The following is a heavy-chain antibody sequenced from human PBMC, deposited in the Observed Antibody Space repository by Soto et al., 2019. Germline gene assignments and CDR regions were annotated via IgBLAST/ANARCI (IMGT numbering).Heavy chain of an antibody. D-gene: IGHD2-2*01. CDR2: FYYSGST. V-gene: IGHV4-39*01. Sequence: SETLSLTCTVSGGSISSGPYSWGWIRQPPGKGLEWIGTFYYSGSTNYNPSLESRVTISVDTSRNQFSLKVSSVTAADTAVYYCARLGGYCSSTICYGHYTMDVWGQGTTVT. J-gene: IGHJ6*02. CDR1: GGSISSGPYS. CDR3: ARLGGYCSSTICYGHYTMDV.